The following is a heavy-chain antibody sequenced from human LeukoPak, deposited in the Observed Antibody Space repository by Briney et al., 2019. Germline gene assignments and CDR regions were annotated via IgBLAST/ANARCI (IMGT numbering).Heavy chain of an antibody. V-gene: IGHV1-69*04. J-gene: IGHJ4*02. CDR3: ARGGDCSSTSCYPGTD. CDR1: GYTFTSYV. Sequence: SVKVSCKTSGYTFTSYVISWVRQAPGQGLEWMGRIIPILGIANYAQKFQGRVTITADKSTSTAYMELSSLRSEDTAVYYCARGGDCSSTSCYPGTDWGQGTLVTVSS. D-gene: IGHD2-2*01. CDR2: IIPILGIA.